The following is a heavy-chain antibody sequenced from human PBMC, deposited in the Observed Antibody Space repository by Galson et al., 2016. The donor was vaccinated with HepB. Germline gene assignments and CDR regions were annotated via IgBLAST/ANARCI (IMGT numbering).Heavy chain of an antibody. J-gene: IGHJ6*02. CDR1: GGSISRYY. Sequence: SETLSLTCNVSGGSISRYYWSWIRQPPGKGLEWIGYIYYSGSTNYSPSLKRRVTISIDTSKKQFSLKLRSVTAADTAVYYCARGNPSDGMDVWGQGTIVTVSS. CDR3: ARGNPSDGMDV. D-gene: IGHD1-14*01. CDR2: IYYSGST. V-gene: IGHV4-59*01.